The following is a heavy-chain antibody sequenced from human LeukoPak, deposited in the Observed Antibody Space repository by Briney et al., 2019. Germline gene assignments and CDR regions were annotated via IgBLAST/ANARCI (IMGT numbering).Heavy chain of an antibody. CDR3: ARGSYYYPSEGDFDY. CDR1: GDSVSSNSAA. D-gene: IGHD3-10*01. Sequence: SQTLSLTCAISGDSVSSNSAAWNWIRPSPSRGLEWLGRTYYRSTMSRWYNDYAVSVKSRITINTDTSKNQFSLQLNSVTPEDTAVYYCARGSYYYPSEGDFDYWGQGTLVTVSS. CDR2: TYYRSTMSRWYN. J-gene: IGHJ4*02. V-gene: IGHV6-1*01.